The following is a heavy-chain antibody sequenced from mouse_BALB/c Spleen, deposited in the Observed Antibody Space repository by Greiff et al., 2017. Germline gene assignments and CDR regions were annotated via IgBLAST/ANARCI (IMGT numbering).Heavy chain of an antibody. CDR3: ARNWDAMDY. Sequence: VKLVESGPGLVAPSQSLSITCTVSGFSLTSYGVHWVRQSPGKGLEWLGVIWSGGSTDYNAAFISRLSISKDNSKSQVFFKMNSLQANDTAIYYCARNWDAMDYWGQGTSVTVSS. CDR2: IWSGGST. V-gene: IGHV2-2*02. CDR1: GFSLTSYG. J-gene: IGHJ4*01.